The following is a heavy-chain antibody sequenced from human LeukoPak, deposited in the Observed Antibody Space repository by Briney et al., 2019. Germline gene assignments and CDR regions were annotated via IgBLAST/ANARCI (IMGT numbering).Heavy chain of an antibody. CDR3: AKRGVVIRVILVGFHKEAYYFDS. CDR2: LSGSGGST. V-gene: IGHV3-23*01. D-gene: IGHD3-22*01. J-gene: IGHJ4*02. CDR1: GITLSNYG. Sequence: PGGSLRLSCAVSGITLSNYGMTWVRQAPGKGLEWVAGLSGSGGSTNYADSVKGRFTISRDNAKNTLYLQMSSLRAEDTAVYFCAKRGVVIRVILVGFHKEAYYFDSWGQGVLVTVSS.